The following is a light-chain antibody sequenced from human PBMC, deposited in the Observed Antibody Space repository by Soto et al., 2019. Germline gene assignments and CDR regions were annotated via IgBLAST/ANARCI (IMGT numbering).Light chain of an antibody. CDR3: SSYTSSSTRV. CDR2: EVS. J-gene: IGLJ1*01. Sequence: QSALTQPASVSGSPGQSITISCTGTSSDVGGYNYVSWYQHHPGKAPELMIFEVSNRPSGVSRRFSGSKSGNTASLTISGLQTEDEGDYYCSSYTSSSTRVFGTGTKVTVL. CDR1: SSDVGGYNY. V-gene: IGLV2-14*01.